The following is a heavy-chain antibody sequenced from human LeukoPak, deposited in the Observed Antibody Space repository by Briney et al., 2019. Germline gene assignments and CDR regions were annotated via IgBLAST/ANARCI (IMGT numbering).Heavy chain of an antibody. CDR2: ISYDGSNK. CDR1: GFTSSSYG. J-gene: IGHJ2*01. Sequence: GGSLRLSCAASGFTSSSYGMHWVRQAPGKGLEWVAVISYDGSNKYYADSVKGRFTISRDNSKNTLYLQMNSLRAEDTAVYYCAKGSSTYSITSYWYFDLWGRGTRVTVSS. CDR3: AKGSSTYSITSYWYFDL. D-gene: IGHD6-13*01. V-gene: IGHV3-30*18.